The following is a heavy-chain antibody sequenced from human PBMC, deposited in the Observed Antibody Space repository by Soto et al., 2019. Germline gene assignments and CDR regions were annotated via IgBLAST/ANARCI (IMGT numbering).Heavy chain of an antibody. D-gene: IGHD1-1*01. CDR2: IDPSDSYT. CDR3: ARHPDPAVAHDN. J-gene: IGHJ4*02. Sequence: QVPGKGLEWMGRIDPSDSYTNYSPSFQGHVTISADKSISTAYLQWSSLKASDTAMYYCARHPDPAVAHDNWGQGTLVTVSS. V-gene: IGHV5-10-1*01.